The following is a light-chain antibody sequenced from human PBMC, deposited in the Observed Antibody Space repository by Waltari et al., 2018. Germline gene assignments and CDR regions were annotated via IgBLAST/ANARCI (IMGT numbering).Light chain of an antibody. Sequence: EIVLTQSPATLSLSPGERATLSCRASQSVRSYLAWYQQKPGQAPRLLIYDASNRATDIPARFSGSGSGTDFTLTISSLEPEDFAVYYCQQRSNWPPHTFGGGTKVEIK. CDR3: QQRSNWPPHT. CDR2: DAS. CDR1: QSVRSY. V-gene: IGKV3-11*01. J-gene: IGKJ4*01.